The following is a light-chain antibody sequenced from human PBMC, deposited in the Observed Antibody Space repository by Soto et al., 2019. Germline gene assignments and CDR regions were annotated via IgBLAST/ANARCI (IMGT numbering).Light chain of an antibody. Sequence: DIQMTQSPSSLSASVGDRVTITCRASQSISVYLNWYQQRPGKAPKLLIYAASSLQSGVPSRFSGSRSGTDFTLTLSSLRPEDFVIYYCQQSYSSVWTFGQGTKVEIK. J-gene: IGKJ1*01. V-gene: IGKV1-39*01. CDR3: QQSYSSVWT. CDR1: QSISVY. CDR2: AAS.